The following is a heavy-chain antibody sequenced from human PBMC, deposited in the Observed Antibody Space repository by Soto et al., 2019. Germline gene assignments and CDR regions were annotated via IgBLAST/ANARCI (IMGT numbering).Heavy chain of an antibody. CDR2: FDPEDGET. D-gene: IGHD3-3*01. CDR3: ARARFTIFGVDITHDYGMDV. CDR1: GYTRPEWS. Sequence: RVSGKVFGYTRPEWSMHWLHKTNRKGLECMGGFDPEDGETIYAQKFQGRVTMTEDTSTDTAYMELSSLRSEDTAVYYCARARFTIFGVDITHDYGMDVWGQGTTGNGSS. J-gene: IGHJ6*02. V-gene: IGHV1-24*01.